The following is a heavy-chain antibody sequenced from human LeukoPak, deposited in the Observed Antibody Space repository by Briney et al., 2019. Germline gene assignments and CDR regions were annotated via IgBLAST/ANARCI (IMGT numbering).Heavy chain of an antibody. J-gene: IGHJ4*02. CDR3: AKAIYGSGTYGYFGY. V-gene: IGHV3-23*01. CDR1: GXTFSNNA. CDR2: VSGSGGNT. D-gene: IGHD3-10*01. Sequence: PGGSLRLSCTFSGXTFSNNAMTWVRQALGKGLEWVSTVSGSGGNTYYADSVKGRFTISRDNPKNTLWLEMNSLRAEDTAVYYCAKAIYGSGTYGYFGYWGQGTLVTVSS.